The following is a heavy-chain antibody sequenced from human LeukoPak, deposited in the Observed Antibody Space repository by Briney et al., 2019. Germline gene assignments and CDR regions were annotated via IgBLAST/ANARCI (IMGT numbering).Heavy chain of an antibody. CDR2: IDATGDFT. J-gene: IGHJ4*02. CDR1: GFTFSTCA. V-gene: IGHV3-23*01. D-gene: IGHD4-11*01. CDR3: AKDPGYSYSTGGDY. Sequence: GGSLRLSCAASGFTFSTCAMSWVRQAPGTGLEWVSAIDATGDFTWYADSVKGRFTVSRDNSKNTLFLQMNSLRAEDTAVYYCAKDPGYSYSTGGDYWGQGTLVTVSS.